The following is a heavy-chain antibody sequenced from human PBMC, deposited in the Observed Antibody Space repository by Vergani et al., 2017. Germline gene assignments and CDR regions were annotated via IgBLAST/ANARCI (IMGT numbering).Heavy chain of an antibody. J-gene: IGHJ6*02. V-gene: IGHV5-10-1*03. CDR1: GYSFTSYW. Sequence: EVQLVQSGAEVKKPGESLRISCKGSGYSFTSYWISWVRQMPGKGLEWMGRSDPSDSYTNYSPSFQGNVTISADKSISTAYLQWSSLKASDTAMYYCARPGIAAAGLPYGMDVWGQGTTVTVSS. CDR3: ARPGIAAAGLPYGMDV. D-gene: IGHD6-13*01. CDR2: SDPSDSYT.